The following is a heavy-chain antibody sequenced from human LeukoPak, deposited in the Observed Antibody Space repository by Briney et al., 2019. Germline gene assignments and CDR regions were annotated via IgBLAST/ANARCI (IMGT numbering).Heavy chain of an antibody. J-gene: IGHJ4*02. CDR3: ARGRPHGNDY. D-gene: IGHD4-23*01. V-gene: IGHV3-74*01. Sequence: GGSLRLSCAASGFTFSSYWMNWVRQAPGKGLVWVSRIASDGSSTTYADSVKGRFSISRDNARNTLYLQMYSLRVEDTAVYYCARGRPHGNDYWGQGTLVTVSS. CDR1: GFTFSSYW. CDR2: IASDGSST.